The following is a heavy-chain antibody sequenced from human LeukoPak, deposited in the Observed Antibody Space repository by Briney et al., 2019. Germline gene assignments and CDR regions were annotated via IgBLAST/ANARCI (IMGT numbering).Heavy chain of an antibody. CDR2: VICDGSFT. CDR3: VRDGDDFNFDY. J-gene: IGHJ4*02. V-gene: IGHV3-74*01. D-gene: IGHD5-24*01. Sequence: PGGSLRLSCAASGFTFRSYGMHWVRQAPGKGLEWVSRVICDGSFTSYADSVKGRFTITRDNTKNTLYLQMSSLRAEDTAVYFCVRDGDDFNFDYWGQGSLVTVSS. CDR1: GFTFRSYG.